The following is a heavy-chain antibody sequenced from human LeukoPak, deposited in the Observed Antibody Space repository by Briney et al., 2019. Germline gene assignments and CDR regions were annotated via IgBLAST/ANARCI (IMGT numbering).Heavy chain of an antibody. CDR1: GFTFSTYW. V-gene: IGHV3-7*03. CDR2: IKRDGSEK. J-gene: IGHJ4*02. D-gene: IGHD2-2*02. Sequence: SGGSLRLSCAASGFTFSTYWMSWVRQAPGKGLECVANIKRDGSEKYYVDSVKGRFTIFRDDAKSSLYLQMNSLRAEDTAVYFCARFYTGNRWHFDYWGQGTLVTVSS. CDR3: ARFYTGNRWHFDY.